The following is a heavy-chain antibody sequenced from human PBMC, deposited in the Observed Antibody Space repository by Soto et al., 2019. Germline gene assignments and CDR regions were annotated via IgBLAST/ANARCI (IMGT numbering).Heavy chain of an antibody. Sequence: GGSLRLSCAASGFTFSSYAMSWVRQAPGKGLEWVSAISGSGGSTYYADSVKGRFTISRDNSKYTLYLQMNSLRAEDTAVYYCAKDPNYVRAAAGTDAFDIWGKGTMVTVSS. CDR3: AKDPNYVRAAAGTDAFDI. CDR2: ISGSGGST. V-gene: IGHV3-23*01. D-gene: IGHD6-13*01. J-gene: IGHJ3*02. CDR1: GFTFSSYA.